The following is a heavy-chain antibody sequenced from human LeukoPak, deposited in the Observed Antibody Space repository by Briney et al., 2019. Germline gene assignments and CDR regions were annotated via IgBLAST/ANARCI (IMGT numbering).Heavy chain of an antibody. Sequence: GESLKISCKGSGYSFTSYWIGWVRQMPGKGLEWMGIIYPGDSDTRYSPSFQGQVTISADKSISTAYLQWSSLKASDTAMYYCARWESVVVPADYYYYYMDVWGKGTTVTVSS. CDR1: GYSFTSYW. CDR2: IYPGDSDT. D-gene: IGHD2-2*01. CDR3: ARWESVVVPADYYYYYMDV. J-gene: IGHJ6*03. V-gene: IGHV5-51*01.